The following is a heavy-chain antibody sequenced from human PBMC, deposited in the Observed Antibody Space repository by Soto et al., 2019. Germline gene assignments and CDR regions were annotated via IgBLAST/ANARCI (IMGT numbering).Heavy chain of an antibody. D-gene: IGHD2-21*01. J-gene: IGHJ4*02. CDR2: LYYSGST. CDR3: ARRGGDGHNSVFDY. CDR1: GGSISSSTYY. Sequence: SETLSLTCTVSGGSISSSTYYWGWIRQPPRKGLECIGSLYYSGSTYYNPSLKSRVTISVDTSKNQFSLNLNSVTAADTAVYFCARRGGDGHNSVFDYWGQGTLVTVSS. V-gene: IGHV4-39*01.